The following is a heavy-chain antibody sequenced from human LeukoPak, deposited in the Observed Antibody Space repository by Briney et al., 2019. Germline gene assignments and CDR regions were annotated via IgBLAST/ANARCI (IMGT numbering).Heavy chain of an antibody. Sequence: PGGSLRLSCTASGFTFSYYTMNWVRQAAGKGLEWVSSISSSSSYIYYADSVKGRFTISRDNAKNSLYLQMNSLRAEDTAVYYCARALHCSSTSYYLHYMDVWGKGTTVTVSS. J-gene: IGHJ6*03. CDR3: ARALHCSSTSYYLHYMDV. CDR2: ISSSSSYI. D-gene: IGHD2-2*01. V-gene: IGHV3-21*01. CDR1: GFTFSYYT.